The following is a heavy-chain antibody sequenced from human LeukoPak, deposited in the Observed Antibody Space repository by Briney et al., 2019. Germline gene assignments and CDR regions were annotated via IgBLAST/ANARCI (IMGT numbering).Heavy chain of an antibody. CDR1: GFTFSSYW. J-gene: IGHJ4*02. CDR2: TSGSGGGT. CDR3: AKANYVSGRSHFDY. V-gene: IGHV3-23*01. Sequence: GGSLRLSCAASGFTFSSYWMSWVRQAPGKGLEWVAGTSGSGGGTYYADSVKGRFTISRDNSKNSLYLQMISLRAEDTAIYLCAKANYVSGRSHFDYWGQGTLVTVSS. D-gene: IGHD3-10*01.